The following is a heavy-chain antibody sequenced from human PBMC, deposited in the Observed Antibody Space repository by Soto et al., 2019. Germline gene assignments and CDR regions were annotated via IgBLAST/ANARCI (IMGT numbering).Heavy chain of an antibody. J-gene: IGHJ6*02. CDR3: VRDYSYGMDV. CDR1: GFTFSAYW. Sequence: EVQLVESGGGLVQPGGSLRLSCAASGFTFSAYWMHWVRQVPGKGLIWVSRINSDGSSTSYADSVKGRFTISRDNARNTLYVQMNSLRAEDTAVYYCVRDYSYGMDVWGRGTTVAVSS. V-gene: IGHV3-74*01. CDR2: INSDGSST.